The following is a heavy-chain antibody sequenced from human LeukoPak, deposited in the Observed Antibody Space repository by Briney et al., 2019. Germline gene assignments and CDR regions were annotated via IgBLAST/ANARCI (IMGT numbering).Heavy chain of an antibody. CDR2: INPNSGGT. D-gene: IGHD3-10*01. J-gene: IGHJ4*02. V-gene: IGHV1-2*02. CDR1: GYTFTGYY. Sequence: ASVKVSCKASGYTFTGYYMHWVRQAPGQGLERMGWINPNSGGTNYAQKFQGRVTMTRDTSISTAYMELSRLRSDDTAVYYCARDERRRSGSYYNNYFDYWGQGTLVTVSS. CDR3: ARDERRRSGSYYNNYFDY.